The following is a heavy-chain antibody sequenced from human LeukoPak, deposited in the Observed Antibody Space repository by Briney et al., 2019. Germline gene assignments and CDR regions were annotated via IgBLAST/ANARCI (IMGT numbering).Heavy chain of an antibody. V-gene: IGHV4-59*01. CDR3: AREGYCSGGSCYRRYAFDI. Sequence: SETLSLTCTVSGGSISSYYWSWIRQPPGKGLECRGYIYYSGSTNYNPSLKSRVTISVDTSKNQFSLKLSSVTAADTAVYYCAREGYCSGGSCYRRYAFDIWGQGTMVTVSS. CDR1: GGSISSYY. D-gene: IGHD2-15*01. CDR2: IYYSGST. J-gene: IGHJ3*02.